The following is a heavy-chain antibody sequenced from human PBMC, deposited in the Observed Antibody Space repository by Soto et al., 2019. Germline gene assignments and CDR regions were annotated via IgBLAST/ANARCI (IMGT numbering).Heavy chain of an antibody. V-gene: IGHV3-30-3*01. J-gene: IGHJ5*02. CDR1: GFTFSSYA. CDR2: ISYDGSNK. D-gene: IGHD6-13*01. Sequence: QVQLVESGGGVVQPGRSLRLSCAASGFTFSSYAMHWVRQAPGKGLEWVAVISYDGSNKYYADSVKGRFTISRDNSKNTLYLQMNSLRAEDTAVYYCARDPSKQQLVRGGWFDHWGQGTLVTVSS. CDR3: ARDPSKQQLVRGGWFDH.